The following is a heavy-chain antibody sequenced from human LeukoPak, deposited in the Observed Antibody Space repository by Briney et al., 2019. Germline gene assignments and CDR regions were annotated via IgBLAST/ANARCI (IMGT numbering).Heavy chain of an antibody. V-gene: IGHV4-34*01. CDR2: INHSGST. CDR1: GGSFSGYY. D-gene: IGHD6-19*01. Sequence: SETLSLTCAVYGGSFSGYYWSWIRQPPGKGLEWIGEINHSGSTNYNPSLKSRVAISVDTSKNQFSLKLSSVTAADTAVYYCARASSGAGTFYYYGMDVRGQGTTVTVSS. CDR3: ARASSGAGTFYYYGMDV. J-gene: IGHJ6*02.